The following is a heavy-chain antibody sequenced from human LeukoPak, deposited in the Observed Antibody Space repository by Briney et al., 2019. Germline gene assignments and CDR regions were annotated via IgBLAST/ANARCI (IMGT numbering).Heavy chain of an antibody. J-gene: IGHJ4*02. CDR1: GFTFSSYG. Sequence: GGSLRLSCAASGFTFSSYGMHWVRQAPGKGPEWVAVIWFDGSNKYYAESVEGRFTISRDNSKDTLYLEMNNVRAEDTAVYYCARAVGPFDYWGQRILVTVSS. CDR2: IWFDGSNK. CDR3: ARAVGPFDY. D-gene: IGHD3-16*01. V-gene: IGHV3-33*01.